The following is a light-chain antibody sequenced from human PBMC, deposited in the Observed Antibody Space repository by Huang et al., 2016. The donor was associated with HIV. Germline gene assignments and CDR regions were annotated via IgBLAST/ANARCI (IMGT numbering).Light chain of an antibody. J-gene: IGKJ3*01. CDR3: QQYYSSPFT. CDR2: WES. Sequence: DIVMTQSPDSLAVSLGERATINCKSSQTILHDSDSRNYLAWYQQKPGQPPTLLIHWESIRKSGVPDRFIGSGSGTDFTLTISSLQAEDVAGYYCQQYYSSPFTFGPGTNVDI. V-gene: IGKV4-1*01. CDR1: QTILHDSDSRNY.